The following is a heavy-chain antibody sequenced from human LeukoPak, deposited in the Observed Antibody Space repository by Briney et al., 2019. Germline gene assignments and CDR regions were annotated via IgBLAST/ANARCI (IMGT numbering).Heavy chain of an antibody. Sequence: PGGSLRLSCAASGFTFSDYYMSWIRQAPGKGLEWISYISNSGSNIYYADSVKGRFTISRDNAKNSLFLQMHSLRAEDTAVYYCARDSYGDANFDSWGQGTLVTVSS. CDR3: ARDSYGDANFDS. CDR2: ISNSGSNI. J-gene: IGHJ4*02. CDR1: GFTFSDYY. V-gene: IGHV3-11*01. D-gene: IGHD4-17*01.